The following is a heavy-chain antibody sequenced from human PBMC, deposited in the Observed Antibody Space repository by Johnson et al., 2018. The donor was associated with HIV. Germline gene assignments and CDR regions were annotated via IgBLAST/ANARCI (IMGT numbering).Heavy chain of an antibody. J-gene: IGHJ3*02. Sequence: VQLVESGGGLVKPVGSLRLSCAASGFTFSNAWMSWVRQAPGKGLEWVSLIYSGGSTYYADSVKGRFTISRDNSKNTLYLQMNSLRAEDTAVYYCARDSRAFDIWGQGTMVTVSS. CDR2: IYSGGST. CDR1: GFTFSNAW. V-gene: IGHV3-66*01. CDR3: ARDSRAFDI.